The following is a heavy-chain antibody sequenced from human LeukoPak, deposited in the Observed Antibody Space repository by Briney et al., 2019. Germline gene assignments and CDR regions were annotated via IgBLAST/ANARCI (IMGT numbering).Heavy chain of an antibody. V-gene: IGHV3-33*01. D-gene: IGHD6-13*01. CDR2: ICYDGSNK. CDR3: ARDPGYSSSWYIIYYYGMDV. CDR1: GFTFSSYG. J-gene: IGHJ6*02. Sequence: PGRSLRLSCAASGFTFSSYGMHWVRHAPGKGLEWVAVICYDGSNKYYADSVKGRFTISRDNSKNTLYLQMNSLRAEDTAVYYCARDPGYSSSWYIIYYYGMDVWGQGTTVTVSS.